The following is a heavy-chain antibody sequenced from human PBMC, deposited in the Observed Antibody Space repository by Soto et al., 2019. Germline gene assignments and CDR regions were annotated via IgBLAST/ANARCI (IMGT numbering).Heavy chain of an antibody. Sequence: QVQLVQSGAEVKKPGSSVKVSCKASGGSFRREAINWVRQAPGQGPEWMGGILPFFGTADYAQKFQGRVPLTADVSTTTVYMELGSLRFEDTAVYYCARGHEFGGNSDAFEVWGQGTMVIVSS. J-gene: IGHJ3*01. CDR1: GGSFRREA. V-gene: IGHV1-69*12. D-gene: IGHD2-15*01. CDR2: ILPFFGTA. CDR3: ARGHEFGGNSDAFEV.